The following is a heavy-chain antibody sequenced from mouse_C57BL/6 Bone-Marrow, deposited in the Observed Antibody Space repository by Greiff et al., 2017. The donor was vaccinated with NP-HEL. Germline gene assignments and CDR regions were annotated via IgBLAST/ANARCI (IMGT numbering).Heavy chain of an antibody. Sequence: QVQLQQSGAELARPGASVKLSCKASGYTFTSYGISWVKQRTGQGLEWIGEIYPRSGNTYYNEKFKGTATLTADKSSSTAYMELRRLTSEDSAVYFCARVKASGIYFGYWGQGTTLTVAS. J-gene: IGHJ2*01. CDR2: IYPRSGNT. V-gene: IGHV1-81*01. CDR1: GYTFTSYG. CDR3: ARVKASGIYFGY. D-gene: IGHD3-1*01.